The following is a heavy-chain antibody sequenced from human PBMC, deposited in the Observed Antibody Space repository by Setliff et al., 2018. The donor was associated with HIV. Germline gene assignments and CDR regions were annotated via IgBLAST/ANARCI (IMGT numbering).Heavy chain of an antibody. V-gene: IGHV1-46*01. CDR2: INPSGGST. J-gene: IGHJ4*02. Sequence: ASVKVSCKASGYTFTSYYMHWVRQAPGQGLEWMGIINPSGGSTSYAQKFQGRVTMTRDTSTSTGYMELSSLRSEDTAVDYCARDGGSGTTVTFTLDYWGQGTLVTVSS. D-gene: IGHD4-17*01. CDR1: GYTFTSYY. CDR3: ARDGGSGTTVTFTLDY.